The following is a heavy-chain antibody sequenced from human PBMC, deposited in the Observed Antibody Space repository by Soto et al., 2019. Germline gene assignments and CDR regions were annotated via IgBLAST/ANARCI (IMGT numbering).Heavy chain of an antibody. J-gene: IGHJ5*02. CDR2: INTDGSTT. Sequence: EVQLVESGGGLVQPGGSLRLSCAASGFTFSGSWMHWVRQVPGKGLLWVSVINTDGSTTNYADSVKGRFTVSRDNAKNTLYLQMNSLRDDDTAVYYCVRGQSIAWHNWFDPWGQGTLVTVSS. V-gene: IGHV3-74*01. CDR3: VRGQSIAWHNWFDP. CDR1: GFTFSGSW. D-gene: IGHD3-16*02.